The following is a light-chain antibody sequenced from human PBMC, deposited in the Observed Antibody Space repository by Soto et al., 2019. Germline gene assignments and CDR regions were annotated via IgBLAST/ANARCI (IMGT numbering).Light chain of an antibody. CDR3: CSLTTSHTYV. J-gene: IGLJ1*01. CDR2: HVT. Sequence: QSALTQPASVSGSPGQSITISCTGASSGIGHYDYVSWYQQHPGKAPKLMIYHVTYRPSGVSNRYSGSKSGNSASLTISGLQAEDEADYYCCSLTTSHTYVFGGGTKVNV. CDR1: SSGIGHYDY. V-gene: IGLV2-14*03.